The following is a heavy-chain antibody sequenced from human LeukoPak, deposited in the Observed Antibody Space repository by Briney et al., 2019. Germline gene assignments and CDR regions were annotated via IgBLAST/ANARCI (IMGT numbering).Heavy chain of an antibody. J-gene: IGHJ5*02. Sequence: GGSLRLSCAASGFXFSDYYINWIRQAPGKGLEWLSYISTSSSYTDYADSVKGRFTISRDNAKNLLYLQMNSLRAEDTAVYYCAGTRQLHAGFDPWGQGTLVTVSS. CDR3: AGTRQLHAGFDP. CDR2: ISTSSSYT. V-gene: IGHV3-11*03. D-gene: IGHD6-6*01. CDR1: GFXFSDYY.